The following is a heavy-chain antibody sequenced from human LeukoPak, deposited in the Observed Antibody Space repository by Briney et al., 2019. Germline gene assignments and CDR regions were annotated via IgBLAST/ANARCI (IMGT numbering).Heavy chain of an antibody. CDR3: ARDQGLYGDSYFDY. D-gene: IGHD4-17*01. V-gene: IGHV3-64*01. CDR1: GFTFSSYW. Sequence: GGSLRLPCAASGFTFSSYWMSWVRQAPGKGLEYVSAISSNGGSTYYANSVKGRFTISRDNSKNTLYLQMGSLRAEDMAVYYCARDQGLYGDSYFDYWGQGTLVTVSS. J-gene: IGHJ4*02. CDR2: ISSNGGST.